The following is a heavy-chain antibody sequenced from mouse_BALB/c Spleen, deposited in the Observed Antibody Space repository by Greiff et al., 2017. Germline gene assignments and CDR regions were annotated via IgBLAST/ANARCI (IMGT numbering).Heavy chain of an antibody. CDR3: ARDRTTAVSPYWYFDV. D-gene: IGHD1-1*01. V-gene: IGHV7-3*02. CDR2: IRNKANGYTT. Sequence: EVKVVESGGGLVQPGGSLRLSCATSGFTFTDYYMSWVRQPPGKALEWLGFIRNKANGYTTEYSASVKGRFTISRDNSQSILYLQMNTLRAEDSATYYCARDRTTAVSPYWYFDVWGAGTTVTVSS. CDR1: GFTFTDYY. J-gene: IGHJ1*01.